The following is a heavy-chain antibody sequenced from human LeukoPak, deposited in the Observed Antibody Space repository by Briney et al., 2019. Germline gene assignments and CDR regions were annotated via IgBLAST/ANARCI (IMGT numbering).Heavy chain of an antibody. V-gene: IGHV1-18*01. Sequence: ASVKVSCKSSGYTFTSYGISWVRQAPGQGLEWMGWISAYNGNTNYAQKFQGRVTLTTDTSTSTAYMELTSLRSDDTAVYYCARTNSGYVIYWGQGTLVTVSS. J-gene: IGHJ4*02. CDR1: GYTFTSYG. CDR3: ARTNSGYVIY. CDR2: ISAYNGNT. D-gene: IGHD5-12*01.